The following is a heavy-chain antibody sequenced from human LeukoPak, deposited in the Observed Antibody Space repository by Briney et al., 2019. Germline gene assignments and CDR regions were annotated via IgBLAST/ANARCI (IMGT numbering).Heavy chain of an antibody. V-gene: IGHV3-48*03. CDR1: GFTFSNYE. J-gene: IGHJ4*02. CDR2: ISTSGRAI. Sequence: GGSLRLSCAASGFTFSNYEMNWVRQAPGKGLEWVSYISTSGRAIYYVDSVKGRFTISRDSARDSLYLQMNSLRAEDTAVYYCARVFRAKRAAMDYWGQGTLVTVSS. D-gene: IGHD2-2*01. CDR3: ARVFRAKRAAMDY.